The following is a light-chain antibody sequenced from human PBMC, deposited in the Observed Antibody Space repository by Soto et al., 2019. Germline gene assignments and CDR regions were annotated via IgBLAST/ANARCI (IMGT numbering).Light chain of an antibody. J-gene: IGKJ4*01. V-gene: IGKV3-11*01. Sequence: EIVLTQSPATLSLSPGERATLSCRASQSVSTYLAWYQQKLGQAPRLLIYDASNRATGIPGRFSGSGSGTDFTLTISSLEPEGFAVYYCQHRSIWPLSFGGGTKVEIK. CDR3: QHRSIWPLS. CDR2: DAS. CDR1: QSVSTY.